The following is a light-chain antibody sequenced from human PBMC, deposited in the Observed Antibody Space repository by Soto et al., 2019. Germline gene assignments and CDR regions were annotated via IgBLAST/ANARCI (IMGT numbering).Light chain of an antibody. Sequence: DIQMTQSPSSVSASIGDTVTITCRASQDINIYLNWYQQKPGEVPGLMIYSASTLHSGVPSRFTGSGSETDFTLTIRSLQPEDFATYYCQHGYVAPYTFGQGTKVDI. CDR1: QDINIY. V-gene: IGKV1-39*01. CDR2: SAS. J-gene: IGKJ2*01. CDR3: QHGYVAPYT.